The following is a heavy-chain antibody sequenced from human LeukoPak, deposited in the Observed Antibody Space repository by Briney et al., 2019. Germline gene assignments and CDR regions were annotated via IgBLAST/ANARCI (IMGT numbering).Heavy chain of an antibody. CDR3: AKGRVGHSPGYYYGNDAFDI. D-gene: IGHD3-22*01. Sequence: GGSLRLSCAASGFTFSSYAMTWVGQAPGKGLEWGSTISGRGDIIDYADSVKGRFTISRDNPKNTLYLQMNSLRAEDTAVYYCAKGRVGHSPGYYYGNDAFDIWGQGTMVTVSS. J-gene: IGHJ3*02. CDR2: ISGRGDII. CDR1: GFTFSSYA. V-gene: IGHV3-23*01.